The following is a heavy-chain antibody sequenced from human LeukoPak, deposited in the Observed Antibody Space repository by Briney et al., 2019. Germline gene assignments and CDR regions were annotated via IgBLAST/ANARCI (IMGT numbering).Heavy chain of an antibody. D-gene: IGHD3-3*01. Sequence: SETLSLTCAVSGYSISSGYYWGWIRQPPGKGLEWIGSIYHSGSTYYNPSLKSRATISVDTSKNQFSLKLTPVTAADTAVYYCARHVTADFWSGYRDYYYYYMDVWGKGTTVTVSS. CDR1: GYSISSGYY. J-gene: IGHJ6*03. V-gene: IGHV4-38-2*01. CDR3: ARHVTADFWSGYRDYYYYYMDV. CDR2: IYHSGST.